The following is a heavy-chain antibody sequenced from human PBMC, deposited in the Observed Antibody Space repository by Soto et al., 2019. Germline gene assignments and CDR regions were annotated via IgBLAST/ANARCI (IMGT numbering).Heavy chain of an antibody. J-gene: IGHJ4*02. CDR3: ARQYGYNYEQIEH. CDR1: GGSISRIGYY. V-gene: IGHV4-39*01. D-gene: IGHD1-1*01. CDR2: IYYNGVA. Sequence: SETLSLTCTVSGGSISRIGYYWGWVRQPPGKGLEWIGSIYYNGVAHYSPSLETRLTISVDTSKNHFSLKLNSVTAADAAIYYCARQYGYNYEQIEHWGQGTAVTVSS.